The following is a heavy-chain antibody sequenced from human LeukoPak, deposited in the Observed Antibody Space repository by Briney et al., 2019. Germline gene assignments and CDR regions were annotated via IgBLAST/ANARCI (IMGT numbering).Heavy chain of an antibody. Sequence: GGSLRLSCGAPGFTLSIYEMNWVRQAPGMGLEWVSYISTSGTTIYYADSVQGRFIISRDNAKNSLYLQMNSLRAEDTAVYYCARNAAYSGYDPARDYYYGMDVWGQGTTVTVSS. V-gene: IGHV3-48*03. CDR3: ARNAAYSGYDPARDYYYGMDV. J-gene: IGHJ6*02. CDR2: ISTSGTTI. CDR1: GFTLSIYE. D-gene: IGHD5-12*01.